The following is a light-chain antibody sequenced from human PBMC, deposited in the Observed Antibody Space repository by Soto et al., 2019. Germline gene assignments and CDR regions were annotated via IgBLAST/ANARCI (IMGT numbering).Light chain of an antibody. CDR2: DVS. Sequence: EIVLTQSPATLSLSPGERATLSCRASQSVTTFLAWYQQKPGQAPRLLISDVSDRATGIPARFSGSGSGTDFTLTISTLEPEDCAVYYCQPRINCPLTFGGGTKVEIK. V-gene: IGKV3-11*01. J-gene: IGKJ4*02. CDR1: QSVTTF. CDR3: QPRINCPLT.